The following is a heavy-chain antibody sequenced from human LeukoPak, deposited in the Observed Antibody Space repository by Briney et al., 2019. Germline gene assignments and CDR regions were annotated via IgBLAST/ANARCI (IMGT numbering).Heavy chain of an antibody. V-gene: IGHV3-30*18. D-gene: IGHD3-10*01. CDR2: ISYDGSNK. CDR3: AKEIGLFIVRGGGYYGMDI. J-gene: IGHJ6*04. CDR1: GFTFSSYG. Sequence: GRSLRLSCAASGFTFSSYGMHWVRQAPGKGLEWVAVISYDGSNKYYADSVKGRFTISRDNSKNTLYLQMNSLRAEDTAVYYCAKEIGLFIVRGGGYYGMDIWGKGTTVTVSS.